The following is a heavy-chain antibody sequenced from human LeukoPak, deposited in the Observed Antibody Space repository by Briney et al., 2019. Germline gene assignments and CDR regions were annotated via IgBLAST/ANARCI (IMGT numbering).Heavy chain of an antibody. V-gene: IGHV3-9*01. Sequence: PGGSLRLSCAASGFTFDDYAMHWVRQAPGKGLEWVSGISWNSGSIGYADSVKGRFTISRDNAKNSLYLQMNSLRAEDTALYYCARDQTYYYDSSGCFQHWGQGTLVTVSS. CDR2: ISWNSGSI. CDR1: GFTFDDYA. D-gene: IGHD3-22*01. J-gene: IGHJ1*01. CDR3: ARDQTYYYDSSGCFQH.